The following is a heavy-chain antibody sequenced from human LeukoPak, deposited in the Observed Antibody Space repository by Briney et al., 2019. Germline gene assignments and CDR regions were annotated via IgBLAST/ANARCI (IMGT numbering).Heavy chain of an antibody. CDR3: ARDGGTGGPFDY. J-gene: IGHJ4*02. D-gene: IGHD3/OR15-3a*01. CDR2: IYTSGST. Sequence: SETLSLTCTVSGGSISSGSYYWSWIRQPAGKGLEWIGRIYTSGSTNYNPSLKSRVTISVDTSKNQFSLKLSPVTAADTAVYYCARDGGTGGPFDYWGQGTLVTVSS. V-gene: IGHV4-61*02. CDR1: GGSISSGSYY.